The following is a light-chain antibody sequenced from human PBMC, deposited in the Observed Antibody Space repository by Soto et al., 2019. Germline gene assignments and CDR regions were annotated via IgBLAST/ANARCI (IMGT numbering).Light chain of an antibody. CDR3: AAWDDSLNGPV. J-gene: IGLJ3*02. Sequence: QSVLTQPPSASGTPGQRVTISCSGSSSNIRSNTVNWYQQFPGTAPKLLMYSNNQRPSGVPDRFSGSKSGTSDSLAISGLQSEDEADYYCAAWDDSLNGPVFGGGTKLTVL. CDR1: SSNIRSNT. CDR2: SNN. V-gene: IGLV1-44*01.